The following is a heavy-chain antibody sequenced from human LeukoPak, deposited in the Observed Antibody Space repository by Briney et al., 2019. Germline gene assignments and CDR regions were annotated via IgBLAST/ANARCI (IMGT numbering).Heavy chain of an antibody. V-gene: IGHV3-30*02. J-gene: IGHJ4*02. CDR1: GFTFSSYG. D-gene: IGHD3-10*01. CDR3: SKWGRITMLRGVQRDHYFDY. CDR2: IRYDGSNR. Sequence: GGSLRLSCAAPGFTFSSYGMSWVRQGPGKGLERVSYIRYDGSNRHYADSAKGRFTISIDNSKNTQYLHMNSPRVDDTAAYYYSKWGRITMLRGVQRDHYFDYWGQGTLVTVSS.